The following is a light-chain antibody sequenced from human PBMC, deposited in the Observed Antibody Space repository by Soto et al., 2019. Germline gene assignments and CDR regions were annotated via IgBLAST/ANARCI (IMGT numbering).Light chain of an antibody. CDR1: QGIRNF. CDR3: QKYSSVPV. Sequence: DIQMTQSTTSLSASVGDRVTITCRASQGIRNFVAWYQQKPGKPPKLLIYAASTLQSGVPSRFSSSGSGTEFTLPINNLQPEDATTYSCQKYSSVPVFGPGTKVEI. J-gene: IGKJ3*01. V-gene: IGKV1-27*01. CDR2: AAS.